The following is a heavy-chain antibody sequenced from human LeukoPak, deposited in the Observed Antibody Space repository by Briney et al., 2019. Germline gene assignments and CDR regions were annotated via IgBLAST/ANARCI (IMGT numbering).Heavy chain of an antibody. D-gene: IGHD4-17*01. CDR3: ARQAKVTTCDY. V-gene: IGHV5-10-1*01. Sequence: RGESLKISCKGSGYSFTNYWISWVRQMPGKGLEWMGRIDPSDSYTNYSPSFQGHVTISADKSISTAYLQWSSLKASDTAVYYCARQAKVTTCDYWGQGTLVTVSS. CDR2: IDPSDSYT. CDR1: GYSFTNYW. J-gene: IGHJ4*02.